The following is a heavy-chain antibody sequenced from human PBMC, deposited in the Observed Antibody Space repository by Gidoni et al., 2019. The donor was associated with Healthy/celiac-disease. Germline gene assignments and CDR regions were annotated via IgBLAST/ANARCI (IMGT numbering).Heavy chain of an antibody. CDR1: GFTFSSYW. CDR2: IKQDGSEK. J-gene: IGHJ6*02. D-gene: IGHD4-17*01. CDR3: ARDQLGDYGDYPQLFDYYYYGMDV. V-gene: IGHV3-7*01. Sequence: EVQLVAAGGGLVQPGGSRRLSCSASGFTFSSYWMRWVRKAPGKGLEWVANIKQDGSEKYYVDSVKGRFTISRDNAKHSMYLQMNSLRAEDTAVYYCARDQLGDYGDYPQLFDYYYYGMDVWGQGTTVTVSS.